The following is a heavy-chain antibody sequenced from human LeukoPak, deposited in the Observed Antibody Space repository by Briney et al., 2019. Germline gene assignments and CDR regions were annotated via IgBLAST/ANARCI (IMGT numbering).Heavy chain of an antibody. V-gene: IGHV3-23*01. CDR1: GFTLSSYE. CDR3: ARNNAFDI. CDR2: IGYSGSDT. J-gene: IGHJ3*02. Sequence: PGGSLRLSCIVSGFTLSSYEMTWFRQAPGKGLEWVSSIGYSGSDTHYADSVKGRFTVSRDNSKNTVYVQMNSLRAEDTAVYYCARNNAFDIWGQGTLVTVSS.